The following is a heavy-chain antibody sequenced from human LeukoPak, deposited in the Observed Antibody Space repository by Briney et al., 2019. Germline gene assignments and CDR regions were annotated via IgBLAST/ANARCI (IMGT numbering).Heavy chain of an antibody. V-gene: IGHV1-8*01. D-gene: IGHD5-18*01. CDR1: GYTFTSYD. Sequence: ASVKVSCKASGYTFTSYDINWVRQATGQGLEWMGWMNPNSGNTGYAQKFEGRVTMTRNTSISTAYMELSSLRSEDTAVYYFAIFVDTDLFDPWGQGTLVTVSS. J-gene: IGHJ5*02. CDR3: AIFVDTDLFDP. CDR2: MNPNSGNT.